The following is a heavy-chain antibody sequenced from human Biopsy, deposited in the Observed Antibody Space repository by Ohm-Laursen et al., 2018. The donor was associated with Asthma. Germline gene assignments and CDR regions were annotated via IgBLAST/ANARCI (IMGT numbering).Heavy chain of an antibody. CDR2: IYYIGST. D-gene: IGHD3-16*01. CDR1: GGSISSGAYY. V-gene: IGHV4-30-4*01. CDR3: ARRGGVRRYFDY. Sequence: SQTLSLTCLVSGGSISSGAYYWSWVRQPPGKGLEWIGYIYYIGSTYYNPSLKSRVAISLDTSKNQLSLKLSSVTAADTAVYFCARRGGVRRYFDYWGQGTLVTVSS. J-gene: IGHJ4*02.